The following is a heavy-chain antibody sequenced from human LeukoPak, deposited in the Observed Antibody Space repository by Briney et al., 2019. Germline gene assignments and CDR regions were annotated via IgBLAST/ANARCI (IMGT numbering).Heavy chain of an antibody. J-gene: IGHJ4*02. V-gene: IGHV3-30-3*01. CDR3: ARDGSSGYSLTSAYYFDY. Sequence: PGGSLRLSCAASGFTFSSYAMNWVRQAPGKGLEGVAGISYDGSNKYYADSVKGRFTISRDNSKNTLYLQMNSLRAEDTAVYYCARDGSSGYSLTSAYYFDYWGQGTLVTVSS. CDR1: GFTFSSYA. CDR2: ISYDGSNK. D-gene: IGHD3-22*01.